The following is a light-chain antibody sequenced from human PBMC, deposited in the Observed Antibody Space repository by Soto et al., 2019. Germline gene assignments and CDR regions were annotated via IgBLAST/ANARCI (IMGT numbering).Light chain of an antibody. CDR3: QQYSKWPIT. V-gene: IGKV3-15*01. CDR1: QSVNSN. CDR2: GIS. J-gene: IGKJ5*01. Sequence: EMVMTQCPAILSVSPGESATLSCRASQSVNSNYLAWYQQHPGRPPRLLIYGISTRATGIPARFSGSGSGTEFSLTISSLQSEDFAVYYCQQYSKWPITFGQGTRLEI.